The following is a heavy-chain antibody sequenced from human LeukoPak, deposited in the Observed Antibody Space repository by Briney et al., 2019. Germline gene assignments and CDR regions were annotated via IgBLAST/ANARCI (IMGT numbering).Heavy chain of an antibody. CDR2: IRFDGNNK. J-gene: IGHJ2*01. D-gene: IGHD2-21*01. CDR1: GFTFGDYA. Sequence: PGGSLRLSCTASGFTFGDYAMSWVRQASGKGLEWVAFIRFDGNNKYYADSVRGRFTISRDNSKNTLYLQMNSLTAEDTAVYYCAKRGCGGIGCYDWNLDLWGRGTLVTVSS. V-gene: IGHV3-30*02. CDR3: AKRGCGGIGCYDWNLDL.